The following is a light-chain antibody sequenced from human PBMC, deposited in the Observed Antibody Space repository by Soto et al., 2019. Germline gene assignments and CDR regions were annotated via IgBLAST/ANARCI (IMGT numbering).Light chain of an antibody. CDR2: DVS. V-gene: IGLV2-14*01. CDR1: SSDGGGYNY. CDR3: SSYTSSSTYV. J-gene: IGLJ1*01. Sequence: QSALTQPASVSGSPGQSITISCTETSSDGGGYNYVSWYQQHPGKAPKLMIYDVSNRPSGVSNRFSGSKSGNTASLTISGLQAEDEADYYCSSYTSSSTYVFGPGTKLTVL.